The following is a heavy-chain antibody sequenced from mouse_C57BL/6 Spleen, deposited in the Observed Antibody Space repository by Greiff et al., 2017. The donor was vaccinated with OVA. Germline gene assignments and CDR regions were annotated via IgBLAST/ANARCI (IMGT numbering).Heavy chain of an antibody. V-gene: IGHV2-2*01. CDR2: IWSGGST. CDR3: ARNAGSSQYYFDY. J-gene: IGHJ2*01. D-gene: IGHD1-1*01. CDR1: GFSLTSYG. Sequence: VQRVESGPGLVQPSQSLSITCTVSGFSLTSYGVHWVRQSPGKGLEWLGVIWSGGSTDYNAAFISRLSISKDNSKSQVFFKMNSLQADDTAIYYCARNAGSSQYYFDYWGQGTTLTVSS.